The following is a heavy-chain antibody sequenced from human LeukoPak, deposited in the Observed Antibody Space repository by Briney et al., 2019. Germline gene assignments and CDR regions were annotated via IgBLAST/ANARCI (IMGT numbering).Heavy chain of an antibody. D-gene: IGHD2-21*01. CDR3: ARVAPGHDIGRGFFDY. J-gene: IGHJ4*02. Sequence: HPGGSLRLSCAASGFTFSIYSMNWVRQPPGKGLGWVSYITSSSGTIYYADSVRGRFTISRDNARNSLFLQMNSLRAEDTAMYYCARVAPGHDIGRGFFDYWGQGTLVTVSS. V-gene: IGHV3-48*01. CDR1: GFTFSIYS. CDR2: ITSSSGTI.